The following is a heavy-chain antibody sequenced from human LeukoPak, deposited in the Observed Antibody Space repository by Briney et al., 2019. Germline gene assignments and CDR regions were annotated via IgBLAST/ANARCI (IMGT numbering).Heavy chain of an antibody. D-gene: IGHD7-27*01. CDR3: AKAPATGEGYYFYYMDV. CDR2: VNRRGATT. Sequence: GGSLRLSCAASGFASGFTFSDYAVTWVRQAPGKGPERVASVNRRGATTYYADSVRGRFTIFRDNSKNPLYLQMISLGADDTAVYFCAKAPATGEGYYFYYMDVWGKGTTVTVSS. V-gene: IGHV3-23*01. J-gene: IGHJ6*03. CDR1: GFTFSDYA.